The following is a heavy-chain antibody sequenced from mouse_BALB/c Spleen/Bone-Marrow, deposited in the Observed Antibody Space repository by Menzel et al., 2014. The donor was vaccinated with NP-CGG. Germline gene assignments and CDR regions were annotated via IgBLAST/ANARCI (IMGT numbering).Heavy chain of an antibody. D-gene: IGHD2-1*01. J-gene: IGHJ3*01. CDR3: ARNGNYDAWFAY. Sequence: EVKLMESGAELVEPGASVELSCTASVFNIKDTYMHWVKQSPEQGLEWIGRIDPANGNTKYDPKFQGKATITADTSSNTAYLQLSSMTSEDTAVNYCARNGNYDAWFAYWGQGTLVTVSA. CDR1: VFNIKDTY. CDR2: IDPANGNT. V-gene: IGHV14-3*02.